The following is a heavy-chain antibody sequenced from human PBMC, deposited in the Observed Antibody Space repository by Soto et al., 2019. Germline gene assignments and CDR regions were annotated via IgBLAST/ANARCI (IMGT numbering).Heavy chain of an antibody. D-gene: IGHD3-22*01. Sequence: SETLSLTCTVAGGSITRRNHYWGWVRQPPGKGLEWVASIHHTGSTYYNPSLRARIRMSIDTSKNRFSLSLTSVTATDTATYFCSTYSYDDHSSGYHDFWGQGTLVTVSS. V-gene: IGHV4-39*01. CDR1: GGSITRRNHY. CDR3: STYSYDDHSSGYHDF. CDR2: IHHTGST. J-gene: IGHJ4*02.